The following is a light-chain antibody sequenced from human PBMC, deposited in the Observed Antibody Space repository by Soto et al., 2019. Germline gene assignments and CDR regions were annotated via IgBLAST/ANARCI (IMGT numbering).Light chain of an antibody. J-gene: IGLJ2*01. Sequence: QSALTQPASVSGSPGQSITISCTGSSSDVGVSNLVSWYQQQPNKAPKLLTSDVNHRPSGVSIRFSGSKSGNTASLTISGLQAEDEADYYCSSYTTTNTVLFGGGTKLTVL. CDR2: DVN. CDR1: SSDVGVSNL. V-gene: IGLV2-14*01. CDR3: SSYTTTNTVL.